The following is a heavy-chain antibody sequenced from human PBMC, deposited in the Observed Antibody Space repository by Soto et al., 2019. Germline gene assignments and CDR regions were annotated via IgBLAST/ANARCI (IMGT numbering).Heavy chain of an antibody. V-gene: IGHV1-69*13. Sequence: GASVKVSCKASGGTFSSYAISWVRQAPGQGLEWMGGIIPIFGTANYAQKFQGRVTITADESTSTAYMELSSLRSEDTAVYYCERVDTAMVPPARYIDYWGQGTLVTVSS. CDR3: ERVDTAMVPPARYIDY. CDR2: IIPIFGTA. D-gene: IGHD5-18*01. CDR1: GGTFSSYA. J-gene: IGHJ4*02.